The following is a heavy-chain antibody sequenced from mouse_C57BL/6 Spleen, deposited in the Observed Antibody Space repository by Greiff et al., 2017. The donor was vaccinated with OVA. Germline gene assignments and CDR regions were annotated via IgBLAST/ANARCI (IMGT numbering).Heavy chain of an antibody. V-gene: IGHV1-81*01. J-gene: IGHJ4*01. CDR1: GYTFTSYG. D-gene: IGHD2-5*01. CDR2: IYPRSGNT. CDR3: ARGSKAYAMDY. Sequence: QVQLKQSGAELARPGASVKLSCKASGYTFTSYGISWVKQRTGQGLEWIGEIYPRSGNTYYNEKFKGKATLTADKSSSTAYMELRSLTSEDSAVYFCARGSKAYAMDYWGQGTSVTVSS.